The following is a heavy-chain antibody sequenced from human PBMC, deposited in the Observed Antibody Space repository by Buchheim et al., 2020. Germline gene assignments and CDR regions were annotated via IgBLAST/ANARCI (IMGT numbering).Heavy chain of an antibody. D-gene: IGHD2-15*01. CDR2: IYYSWST. V-gene: IGHV4-39*01. CDR3: ARGGSWNWFDP. Sequence: QLQLQESGPGLVKPSETLSLTCTVSGGSISSSSYYWGWIRQPPGKGLEWIGSIYYSWSTYYNPSLKSRVTISVDTSKNQFPLKLSSVTAADTAVYYCARGGSWNWFDPWGQGTL. J-gene: IGHJ5*02. CDR1: GGSISSSSYY.